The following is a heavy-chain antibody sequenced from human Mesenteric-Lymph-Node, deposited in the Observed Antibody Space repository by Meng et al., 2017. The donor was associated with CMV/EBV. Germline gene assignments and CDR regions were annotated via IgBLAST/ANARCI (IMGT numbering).Heavy chain of an antibody. J-gene: IGHJ6*02. Sequence: SYAMSWVRQAPGKGLEWVSAISGSGGSTYYADSVKGRFTISRDNSKNTLYLQMNSLRAEDTAVYYCVKIVVVPAAIEHYYYYGMDVWGQGTTVTVSS. V-gene: IGHV3-23*01. CDR3: VKIVVVPAAIEHYYYYGMDV. CDR2: ISGSGGST. D-gene: IGHD2-2*01. CDR1: SYA.